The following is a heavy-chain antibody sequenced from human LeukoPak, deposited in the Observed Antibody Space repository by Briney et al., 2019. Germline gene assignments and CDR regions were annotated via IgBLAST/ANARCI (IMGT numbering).Heavy chain of an antibody. V-gene: IGHV3-21*01. CDR3: ARGIPSYYYDSSGHYLDC. CDR1: GFTFSSYS. CDR2: ISSSSSYI. J-gene: IGHJ4*02. Sequence: GGSLRLSRAASGFTFSSYSMNWVRQAPGKGLEWVSSISSSSSYIYYADSVKGRFTISRDNAKNSLYLQMNSLRAQDTAVYYYARGIPSYYYDSSGHYLDCWGQGTLVTVSS. D-gene: IGHD3-22*01.